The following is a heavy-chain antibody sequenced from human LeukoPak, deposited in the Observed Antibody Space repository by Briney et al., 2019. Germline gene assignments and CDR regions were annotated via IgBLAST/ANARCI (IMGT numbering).Heavy chain of an antibody. Sequence: PGGSLRLSCAASGFTFSSYAMHWVRQAPGKGLEWVAVISYDGSNKYYADSVKGRFTISRDNSKNTLYLQMNSLRAEDTAVYNCARGGITMIVVFSYWGQGTLDTVSS. D-gene: IGHD3-22*01. CDR2: ISYDGSNK. CDR1: GFTFSSYA. J-gene: IGHJ4*02. V-gene: IGHV3-30-3*01. CDR3: ARGGITMIVVFSY.